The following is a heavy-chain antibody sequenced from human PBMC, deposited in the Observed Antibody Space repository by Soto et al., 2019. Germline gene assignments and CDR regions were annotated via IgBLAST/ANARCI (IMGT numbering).Heavy chain of an antibody. J-gene: IGHJ6*02. CDR3: ARDELGTMVRYGMDV. V-gene: IGHV1-69*04. CDR1: GGTFSSYT. D-gene: IGHD3-10*01. CDR2: IIPILGIA. Sequence: GASVKVSCKASGGTFSSYTISWVRQAPGQGLEWMGRIIPILGIANYAQKFQGRVTITADKSTSTAYMELSSLRAEDTAVYYCARDELGTMVRYGMDVWGQGTTVTV.